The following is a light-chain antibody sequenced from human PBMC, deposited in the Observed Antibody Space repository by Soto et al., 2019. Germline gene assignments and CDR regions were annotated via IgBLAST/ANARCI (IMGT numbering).Light chain of an antibody. V-gene: IGLV2-8*01. CDR1: SSDVGGYNY. CDR3: SSYAGSNNLV. Sequence: QSALTQPPSASGSPGQSVTIPCTGTSSDVGGYNYVSWYQQHPGKAPKLMIYEVSKRPSGVPDRFSGSKSGNTASLTVSGLQAEDEADYYCSSYAGSNNLVFGGGTKLTV. J-gene: IGLJ2*01. CDR2: EVS.